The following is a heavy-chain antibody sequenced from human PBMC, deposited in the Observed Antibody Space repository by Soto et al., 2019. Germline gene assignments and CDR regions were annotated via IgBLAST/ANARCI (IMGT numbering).Heavy chain of an antibody. CDR3: ARVVVVITTGGNYFDY. V-gene: IGHV1-2*02. CDR1: GYTFTGYY. J-gene: IGHJ4*02. Sequence: GSSVKVSCKASGYTFTGYYMHWVRQAPGQGLEWMGWINPNSGGTNYAQKFQGRVTMTRDTSISTAYMELSRLGSDDTAVYYCARVVVVITTGGNYFDYWGQGTRVTVSS. CDR2: INPNSGGT. D-gene: IGHD3-22*01.